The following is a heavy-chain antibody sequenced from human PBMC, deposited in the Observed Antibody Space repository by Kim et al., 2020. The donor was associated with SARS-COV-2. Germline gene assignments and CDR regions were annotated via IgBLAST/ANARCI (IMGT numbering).Heavy chain of an antibody. CDR3: ARAGYSSGN. CDR1: GGSFSGYY. CDR2: INHSGST. V-gene: IGHV4-34*01. Sequence: SETLSLTCAVYGGSFSGYYWSWIRQPPGKGLEWIGEINHSGSTNYNPSLKSRVTISVDTSKNQFSLKLSSVTAADTAVYYCARAGYSSGNWGQGTLVTVSS. J-gene: IGHJ4*02. D-gene: IGHD6-25*01.